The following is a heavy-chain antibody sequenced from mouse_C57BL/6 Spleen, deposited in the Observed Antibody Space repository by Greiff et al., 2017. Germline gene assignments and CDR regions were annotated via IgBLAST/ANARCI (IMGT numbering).Heavy chain of an antibody. D-gene: IGHD2-2*01. V-gene: IGHV3-6*01. CDR2: ISYDGSN. Sequence: EVQLQESGPGLVKPSQSLSLTCSVTGYSITSGYYWNWIRQFPGNKLEWMGYISYDGSNNYNPSLKNRISITRDTSKNQFFLKLNSVTTEDTATYYCAREGSFGLVDVWGTGTTVTVSS. CDR1: GYSITSGYY. CDR3: AREGSFGLVDV. J-gene: IGHJ1*03.